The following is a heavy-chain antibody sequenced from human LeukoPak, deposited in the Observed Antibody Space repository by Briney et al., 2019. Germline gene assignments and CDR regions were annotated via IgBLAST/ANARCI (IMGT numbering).Heavy chain of an antibody. Sequence: GASVKVSCKASGYTFTSYDINWVRQATGQGLEWMGWMNPNSGNTGFAQKFQGRVTITRNTSISTAYMELSSLRSEDTAVYYCARRSRGVLGSPYNWFDPWGQGTLVTVSS. D-gene: IGHD3-10*01. CDR1: GYTFTSYD. CDR3: ARRSRGVLGSPYNWFDP. V-gene: IGHV1-8*03. J-gene: IGHJ5*02. CDR2: MNPNSGNT.